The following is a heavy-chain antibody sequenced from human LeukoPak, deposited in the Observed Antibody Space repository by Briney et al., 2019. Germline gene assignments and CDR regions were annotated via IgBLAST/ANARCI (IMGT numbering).Heavy chain of an antibody. CDR1: GGTFSSYA. Sequence: SVKVSCKASGGTFSSYAISWVRQAPGQGLEWMGRIIPILGIANYVQKFQGRVTITADKSTSTAYMELSSLRSEDTAVYYCASRFGPMVQYRYYYYYYGMDVWGQGTTVTVSS. CDR3: ASRFGPMVQYRYYYYYYGMDV. J-gene: IGHJ6*02. V-gene: IGHV1-69*04. D-gene: IGHD3-10*01. CDR2: IIPILGIA.